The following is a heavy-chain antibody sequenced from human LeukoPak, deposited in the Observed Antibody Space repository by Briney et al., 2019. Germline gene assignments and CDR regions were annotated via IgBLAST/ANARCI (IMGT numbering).Heavy chain of an antibody. J-gene: IGHJ4*02. D-gene: IGHD2-21*02. CDR3: ARTRTEYCGGDCYRAIFDY. Sequence: GGSLRLSCAASGFTFSSYGMHWVRQAPGKGLEWVAVIWCDGSNKYYADSVKGRFTISRGNSKNTLYLQMNSLRAEDTAVYYCARTRTEYCGGDCYRAIFDYWGQGTLVTASS. CDR2: IWCDGSNK. V-gene: IGHV3-33*01. CDR1: GFTFSSYG.